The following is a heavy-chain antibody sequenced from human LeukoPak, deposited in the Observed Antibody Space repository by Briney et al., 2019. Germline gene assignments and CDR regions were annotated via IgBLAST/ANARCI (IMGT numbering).Heavy chain of an antibody. D-gene: IGHD6-13*01. Sequence: PGGSLRLSCAASGFTFSSYGMHWVRQAPGKGLEWVAFIWYDGSNKYYADSVKGRFTISRGNSKNTLYLQMNSLRAEDTAVYYCTRDRGSWYGDAFDIWGQGTMVTVSS. CDR1: GFTFSSYG. J-gene: IGHJ3*02. CDR3: TRDRGSWYGDAFDI. CDR2: IWYDGSNK. V-gene: IGHV3-33*01.